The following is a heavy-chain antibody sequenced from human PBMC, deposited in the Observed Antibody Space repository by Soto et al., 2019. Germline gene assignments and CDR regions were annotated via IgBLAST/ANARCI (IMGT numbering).Heavy chain of an antibody. D-gene: IGHD3-16*02. Sequence: ASVKVSCKASGYTFTSYGISWVRQAPGQRLEWMGWISAYNGNTNYAQKLQGRVTMTTDTSTSTAYMELRSLRSDDTAVYYCARDPPGYDYIWGSYRYPPFDYWGQGTLVTVSS. CDR3: ARDPPGYDYIWGSYRYPPFDY. CDR1: GYTFTSYG. J-gene: IGHJ4*02. CDR2: ISAYNGNT. V-gene: IGHV1-18*01.